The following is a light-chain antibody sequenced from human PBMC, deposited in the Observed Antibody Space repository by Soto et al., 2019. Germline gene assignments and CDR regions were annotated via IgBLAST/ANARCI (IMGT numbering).Light chain of an antibody. V-gene: IGKV1-39*01. CDR2: DAS. J-gene: IGKJ1*01. CDR1: QSISSY. CDR3: QQYNTWPRT. Sequence: DIQMTQSPSSLSASVGDRVTITCRASQSISSYLNWYQQEPGKAPKLLIYDASSLESGVPSRFSGSGSGTEFTLTISSLQSEDSAVYYCQQYNTWPRTFGQGTKVDIK.